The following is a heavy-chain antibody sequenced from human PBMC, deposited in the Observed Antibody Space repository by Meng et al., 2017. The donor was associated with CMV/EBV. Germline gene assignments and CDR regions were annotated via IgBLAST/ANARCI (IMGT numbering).Heavy chain of an antibody. J-gene: IGHJ4*02. CDR1: GCFFRGFF. CDR2: IYSTGGT. CDR3: ARERGDDSGYNFDS. Sequence: LQGSGPGLVKPSGTLSLPCRVSGCFFRGFFWTWIRQPAGKGLEWIGRIYSTGGTNYNPSFESRVTISLDGSNNQFSLKLNSVTAADTAIYYCARERGDDSGYNFDSWGQGTLVTVSS. V-gene: IGHV4-4*07. D-gene: IGHD3-22*01.